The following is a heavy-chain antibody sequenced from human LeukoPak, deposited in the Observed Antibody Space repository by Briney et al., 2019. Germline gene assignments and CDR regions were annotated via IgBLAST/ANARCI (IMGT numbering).Heavy chain of an antibody. J-gene: IGHJ4*02. CDR3: ASRTGVY. Sequence: PGGSLRLSCAASRFTLSSYWMHWVRQAPGKGLVWVSRINTDGSSTNYADSVKGRFTISRDNAMNTLYLQMSNLRAEDTAVYYCASRTGVYWGQGTLVTVSS. V-gene: IGHV3-74*01. D-gene: IGHD1-14*01. CDR2: INTDGSST. CDR1: RFTLSSYW.